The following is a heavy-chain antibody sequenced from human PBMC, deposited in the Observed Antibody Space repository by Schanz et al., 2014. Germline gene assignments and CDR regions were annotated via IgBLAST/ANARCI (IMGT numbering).Heavy chain of an antibody. CDR3: AKDPSHGDYDYYFDY. Sequence: DVQLLESGGGLVQPGGSLRLSCAASGFTFNSYAMTWVRQAPGKGLEWVSGISGSGGSTYYADSVKGRFTISRDNSKNTLYLQMNSLRAEDTAVYYCAKDPSHGDYDYYFDYWGQGTLXTVSS. V-gene: IGHV3-23*01. J-gene: IGHJ4*02. D-gene: IGHD3-22*01. CDR2: ISGSGGST. CDR1: GFTFNSYA.